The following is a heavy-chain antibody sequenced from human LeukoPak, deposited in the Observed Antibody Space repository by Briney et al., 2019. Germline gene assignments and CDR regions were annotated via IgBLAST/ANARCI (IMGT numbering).Heavy chain of an antibody. J-gene: IGHJ3*02. CDR1: GFTFSSYG. CDR3: VRDSRNCGGDCYAFDI. CDR2: IRYDGSNK. Sequence: QPGGSLRLSCAASGFTFSSYGMHWVRQAPGKGLEWVAFIRYDGSNKYYADSVKGRFTISRDNSKNTLYLQMNSLRAEDTAVYYCVRDSRNCGGDCYAFDIWGQGTMVSVSS. D-gene: IGHD2-21*02. V-gene: IGHV3-30*02.